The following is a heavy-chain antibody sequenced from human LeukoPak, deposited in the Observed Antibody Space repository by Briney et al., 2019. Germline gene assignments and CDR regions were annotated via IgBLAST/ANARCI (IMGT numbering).Heavy chain of an antibody. CDR2: IYPGDSDT. CDR1: GYTFITYW. D-gene: IGHD4-23*01. J-gene: IGHJ3*02. V-gene: IGHV5-51*01. Sequence: KRGESLKISCKASGYTFITYWIGWVRQMPGKGLEWMGIIYPGDSDTRYSPSFQGQVTISADKSISTAYLHWSSLKASDTAIYYCARPDDYGGKPVAFDIWGQGTLVTVSS. CDR3: ARPDDYGGKPVAFDI.